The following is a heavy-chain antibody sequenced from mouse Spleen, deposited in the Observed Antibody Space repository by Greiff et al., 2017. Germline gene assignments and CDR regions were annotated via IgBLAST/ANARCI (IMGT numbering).Heavy chain of an antibody. CDR3: AQSAIYYDYDWFAY. CDR2: IRSKSSNYAT. V-gene: IGHV10-3*01. Sequence: EVKLVESGGGLVQPKGSLKLSCAASGFTFTTYAMHWVRQAPGKGLEWVARIRSKSSNYATYYADSVKDRFTISRDDSQSMLYLQMNNLKTEDTAMYYCAQSAIYYDYDWFAYWGQGTLVTVSA. D-gene: IGHD2-4*01. CDR1: GFTFTTYA. J-gene: IGHJ3*01.